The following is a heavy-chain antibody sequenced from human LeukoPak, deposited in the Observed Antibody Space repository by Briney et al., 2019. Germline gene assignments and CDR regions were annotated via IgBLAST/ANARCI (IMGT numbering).Heavy chain of an antibody. CDR2: INPNSGGT. D-gene: IGHD3-22*01. V-gene: IGHV1-2*04. CDR1: GYTFTDYY. J-gene: IGHJ6*02. Sequence: ASVKVSCKASGYTFTDYYMHWVRQAPGQGLEWMGWINPNSGGTNYAQKFQGWVTMTRDTSISTAYMELSRLRSDDTAVYYCARAQITNYYDSSGYYDYYYGMDVWGQGTTVTVSS. CDR3: ARAQITNYYDSSGYYDYYYGMDV.